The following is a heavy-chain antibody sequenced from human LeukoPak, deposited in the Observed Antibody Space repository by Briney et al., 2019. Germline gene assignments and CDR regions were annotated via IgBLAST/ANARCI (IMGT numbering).Heavy chain of an antibody. V-gene: IGHV3-53*01. J-gene: IGHJ4*02. CDR2: IYKDGRT. D-gene: IGHD3-22*01. CDR3: AKSLTYYHENSDSI. CDR1: GFVVSTNY. Sequence: GGSLRLSCAASGFVVSTNYMTWVRQPPGKGLEWVSVIYKDGRTFYTDSVKGRFTVSRDNSKNTVYLQMSSLRVEDTAVYYCAKSLTYYHENSDSIWGQGTLVTVSS.